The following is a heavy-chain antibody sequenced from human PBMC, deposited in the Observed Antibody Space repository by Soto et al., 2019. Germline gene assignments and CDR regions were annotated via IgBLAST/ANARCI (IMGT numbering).Heavy chain of an antibody. D-gene: IGHD5-18*01. CDR3: SRGILV. CDR2: ISYGGSS. J-gene: IGHJ4*02. Sequence: QVQLQESGPGLVKPSQTLSLTCTVSGGSINSGGYCWSWIRQHPGKGLDWIGCISYGGSSSYNPSLKRRVTISVDTSKNQFSLKLTSVTAADTAAYYCSRGILVWGQGALITVSS. V-gene: IGHV4-31*03. CDR1: GGSINSGGYC.